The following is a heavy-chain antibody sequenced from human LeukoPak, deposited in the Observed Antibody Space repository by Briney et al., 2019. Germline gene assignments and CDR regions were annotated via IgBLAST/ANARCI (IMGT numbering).Heavy chain of an antibody. CDR3: ARDRYDFWSGYYEWFDP. Sequence: SETLSLTCNVSGGSISSSSYYWGWIRQPPGKGLEWIGSIYYSGNTYYNASLKSRVTISVDTSKNQFSLKLSSVTAADTAVYYCARDRYDFWSGYYEWFDPWGQGTLVTVSS. V-gene: IGHV4-39*07. D-gene: IGHD3-3*01. J-gene: IGHJ5*02. CDR2: IYYSGNT. CDR1: GGSISSSSYY.